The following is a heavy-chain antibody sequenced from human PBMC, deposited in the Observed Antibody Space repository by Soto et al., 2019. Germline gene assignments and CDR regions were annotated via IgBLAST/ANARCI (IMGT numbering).Heavy chain of an antibody. Sequence: GESLKISCKGSGYSFTGNWISWVRQMPGKGLQWMGRIDPSDSYTNYSPSFQGHVTISADKSISTAYLQWSSLKASDTAIYYCARMGSSYGMDVWGQGTTVTVSS. V-gene: IGHV5-10-1*01. D-gene: IGHD3-16*01. J-gene: IGHJ6*02. CDR3: ARMGSSYGMDV. CDR1: GYSFTGNW. CDR2: IDPSDSYT.